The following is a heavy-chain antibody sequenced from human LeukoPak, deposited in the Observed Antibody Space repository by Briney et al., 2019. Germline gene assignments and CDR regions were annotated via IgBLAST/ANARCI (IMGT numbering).Heavy chain of an antibody. D-gene: IGHD3-3*01. CDR2: ISYDGSNK. CDR3: ARDFYDFWSGYSNYYYYMDV. CDR1: GFTFSSYA. V-gene: IGHV3-30*04. Sequence: GGSLRLSCAASGFTFSSYAMHWVRQAPGKGLEWVAVISYDGSNKYYADSVKGRFTISRDNSKNTLYLQMNSLRAEDTAVYYCARDFYDFWSGYSNYYYYMDVWGKGTTVTVSS. J-gene: IGHJ6*03.